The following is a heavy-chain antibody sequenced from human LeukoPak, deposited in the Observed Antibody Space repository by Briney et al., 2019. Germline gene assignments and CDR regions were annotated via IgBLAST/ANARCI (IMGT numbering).Heavy chain of an antibody. J-gene: IGHJ4*02. CDR3: ATLEPEPGDFGGLAY. CDR2: FDSEEYDT. CDR1: GYTPTALA. Sequence: ASVKVSCKVSGYTPTALALHWVRQAPGKGFEWIGGFDSEEYDTIYAQKFQGRVTMTEDTSTDTAYMELSNLYFEDTAVYYCATLEPEPGDFGGLAYWGQGTLVTVSS. D-gene: IGHD4-17*01. V-gene: IGHV1-24*01.